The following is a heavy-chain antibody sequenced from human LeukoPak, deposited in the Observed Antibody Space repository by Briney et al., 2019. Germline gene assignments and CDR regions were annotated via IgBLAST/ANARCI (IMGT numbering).Heavy chain of an antibody. CDR2: INSNGGST. Sequence: GGSLRLSCVASGFTFSSYAMHWVRQTPGKGLEYVSGINSNGGSTHYANSVKGRFTISRDNSKHTLYLQMGSLRTEDTAVYYCARDRGGYCSSTSCYLSEVDVWGKGTTVTVSS. D-gene: IGHD2-2*01. CDR1: GFTFSSYA. V-gene: IGHV3-64*01. CDR3: ARDRGGYCSSTSCYLSEVDV. J-gene: IGHJ6*04.